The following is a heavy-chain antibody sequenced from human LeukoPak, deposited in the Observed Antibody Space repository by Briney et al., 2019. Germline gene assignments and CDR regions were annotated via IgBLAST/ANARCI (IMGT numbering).Heavy chain of an antibody. CDR1: GFTFSSYG. J-gene: IGHJ4*02. V-gene: IGHV3-33*01. Sequence: GGSLRLPCAASGFTFSSYGTHWVRQAPGKGLEWVAVIWYDGSNKYYADSVKGRFTISRDNSKNTLYLQMNSLRAEDTAVYYCARDGCGGDCYFDYWGQGTLVTVSS. D-gene: IGHD2-21*02. CDR3: ARDGCGGDCYFDY. CDR2: IWYDGSNK.